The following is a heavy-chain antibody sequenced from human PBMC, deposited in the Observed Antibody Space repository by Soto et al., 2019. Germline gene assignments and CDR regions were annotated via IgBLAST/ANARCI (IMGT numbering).Heavy chain of an antibody. CDR2: INHVGSP. J-gene: IGHJ4*02. Sequence: QVQLHQWGAGLLKPSEILSLTCAVYNGSFRGYYWPWVRQPPGKGLEWIGEINHVGSPNYNPSLKRRVVISIDTSKQQFSLRLNSLTAADTAVYYCASLSGGRFLDKGDYWGQGIQVTVSS. CDR1: NGSFRGYY. CDR3: ASLSGGRFLDKGDY. V-gene: IGHV4-34*01. D-gene: IGHD3-3*01.